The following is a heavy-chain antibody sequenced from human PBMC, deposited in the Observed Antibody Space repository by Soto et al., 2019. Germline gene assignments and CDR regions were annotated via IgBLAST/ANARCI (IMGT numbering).Heavy chain of an antibody. J-gene: IGHJ6*01. D-gene: IGHD1-7*01. V-gene: IGHV3-23*01. CDR1: GFTFHNSV. CDR2: IPGSGSAA. CDR3: AKENGESGTTYPDYHYYFDMDV. Sequence: HPGGSLRLSCVASGFTFHNSVMSWVRQAPGKGLEWVSVIPGSGSAAYYADSVEGRFTVSRDNSKNTLYLQMSSLRAEDTAVYHCAKENGESGTTYPDYHYYFDMDVWGQGTTVTVSS.